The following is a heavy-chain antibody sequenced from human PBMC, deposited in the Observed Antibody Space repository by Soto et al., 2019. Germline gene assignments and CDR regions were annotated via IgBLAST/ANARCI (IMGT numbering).Heavy chain of an antibody. CDR3: ARDRRPITIFGVVISGYYMDV. V-gene: IGHV1-18*01. D-gene: IGHD3-3*01. J-gene: IGHJ6*03. Sequence: GALVKVSCKASGYTFTSYGISWVRQAPGQGLEWMGWISAYNGNTNYAQKLQGRVTMTTDTSTSTAYMELRSLRSDDTAVYYCARDRRPITIFGVVISGYYMDVWGKGTTVTVSS. CDR1: GYTFTSYG. CDR2: ISAYNGNT.